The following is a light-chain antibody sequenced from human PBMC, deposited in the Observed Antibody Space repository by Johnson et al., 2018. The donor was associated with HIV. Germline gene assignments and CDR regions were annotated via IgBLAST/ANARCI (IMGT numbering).Light chain of an antibody. V-gene: IGLV1-51*01. CDR1: SSNIGNNY. J-gene: IGLJ1*01. Sequence: QSVLTQPPSVSAAPGQKVTISCSGSSSNIGNNYVSWYQQLPGTAPKLLIYDNNKRPSGIPDRFSGSKSGTSATLGITGLQNADEADYYCGTWDSSLTAYVVGTGTKVTV. CDR2: DNN. CDR3: GTWDSSLTAYV.